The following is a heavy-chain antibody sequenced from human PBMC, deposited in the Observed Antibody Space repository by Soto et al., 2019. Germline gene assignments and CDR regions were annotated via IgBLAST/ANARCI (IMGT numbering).Heavy chain of an antibody. Sequence: VKVSCKASGYTFTSYGISWVRQAPGQGLEWMGWISAYNGNTNYAQKLQGRVTMTTDTSTSTAYMELRSLRSDDTAVYYCARDAPYYYDSSAPAGAFDIWGQGTMVTVSS. CDR3: ARDAPYYYDSSAPAGAFDI. D-gene: IGHD3-22*01. J-gene: IGHJ3*02. V-gene: IGHV1-18*04. CDR2: ISAYNGNT. CDR1: GYTFTSYG.